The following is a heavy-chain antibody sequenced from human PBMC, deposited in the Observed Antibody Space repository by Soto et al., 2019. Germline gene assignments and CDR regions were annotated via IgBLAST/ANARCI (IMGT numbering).Heavy chain of an antibody. J-gene: IGHJ4*02. CDR1: GFTFSSYA. D-gene: IGHD2-8*02. Sequence: GGSLRLSCAASGFTFSSYAMNWVRQAPGKGLGWVSVISGSDGSTYYADSVKGRFTISRDDSKNTAYLEMKSLKTEDTAVYYCTNPRYGSTGHEYWGQGTLVTVSS. V-gene: IGHV3-23*01. CDR3: TNPRYGSTGHEY. CDR2: ISGSDGST.